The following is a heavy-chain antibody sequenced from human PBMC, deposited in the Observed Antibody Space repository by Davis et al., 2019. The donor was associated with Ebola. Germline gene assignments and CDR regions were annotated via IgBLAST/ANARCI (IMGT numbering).Heavy chain of an antibody. J-gene: IGHJ4*02. CDR2: IYDDGST. V-gene: IGHV4-4*02. Sequence: MPSETLSLTCAVSGGSISSDKWWSWVRQTPRKGLEWIGEIYDDGSTHYDPSLKSRVTMSVDKSKNHFSLKLNSVTAADTAVYFCARATYHGDINGYSYYFDSWGQGALVIVSS. CDR3: ARATYHGDINGYSYYFDS. D-gene: IGHD3-22*01. CDR1: GGSISSDKW.